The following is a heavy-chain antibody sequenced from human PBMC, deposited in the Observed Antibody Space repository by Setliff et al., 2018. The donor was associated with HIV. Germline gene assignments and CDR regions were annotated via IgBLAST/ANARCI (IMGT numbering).Heavy chain of an antibody. D-gene: IGHD1-7*01. CDR3: ARGHTWNYYGGDYFDY. CDR2: IYYSGST. V-gene: IGHV4-59*02. J-gene: IGHJ4*02. CDR1: GGSVSDYF. Sequence: SETLSLTCTVSGGSVSDYFWNWIRQPPGKGLEWIGYIYYSGSTNYNPSLESRVSISVDTSKNQFSLRLSSVTAADTAVYYCARGHTWNYYGGDYFDYWAQESLFTVSS.